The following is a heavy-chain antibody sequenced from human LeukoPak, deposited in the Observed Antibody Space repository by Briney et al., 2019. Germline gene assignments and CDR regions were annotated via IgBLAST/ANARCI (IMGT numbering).Heavy chain of an antibody. D-gene: IGHD6-13*01. CDR3: ARASRIAAAGTFWFDP. CDR2: IYYSGST. J-gene: IGHJ5*02. V-gene: IGHV4-59*01. CDR1: GGSISSYY. Sequence: PSETLSLTCTVSGGSISSYYWSWLRQPPGKGLEWIGYIYYSGSTNYNPSLKSRVTISVDTSKNQFSLKLSSVTAADTAVYYCARASRIAAAGTFWFDPWGQGTLVTVSS.